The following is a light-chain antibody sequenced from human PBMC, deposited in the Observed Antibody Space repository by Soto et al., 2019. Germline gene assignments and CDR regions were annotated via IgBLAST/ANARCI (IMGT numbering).Light chain of an antibody. CDR3: AAWDDSLSGVV. J-gene: IGLJ2*01. V-gene: IGLV1-47*01. Sequence: QLVLTQPPSASVTPGQRVTISCSGSSSNIGSNYVYWYQQLPGTAPKLLIYRNNQRPSGVPDRFSGSKSGTSASLAISGLRSEDEADYYWAAWDDSLSGVVFGGGTKLTVL. CDR2: RNN. CDR1: SSNIGSNY.